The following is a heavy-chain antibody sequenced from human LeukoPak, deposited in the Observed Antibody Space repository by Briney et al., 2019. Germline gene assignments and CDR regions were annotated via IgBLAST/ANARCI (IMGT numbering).Heavy chain of an antibody. J-gene: IGHJ3*02. V-gene: IGHV3-7*05. CDR2: IKIDGSEN. D-gene: IGHD4-23*01. Sequence: GGSLRLSCAASGFTFSSYWMSWVRQAPGQGMEWVANIKIDGSENYYLDSVMGRFGIFCVNANNYLYLQMNSLMTDDSAVDYFARFITVVTSGAFDIGGQGTMVTVSS. CDR3: ARFITVVTSGAFDI. CDR1: GFTFSSYW.